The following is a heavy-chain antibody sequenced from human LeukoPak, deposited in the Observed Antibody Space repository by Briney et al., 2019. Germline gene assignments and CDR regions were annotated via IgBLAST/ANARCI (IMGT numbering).Heavy chain of an antibody. V-gene: IGHV3-30*18. CDR2: VSHDGSAK. Sequence: GGSLRLSCAASGFXLRNHGINWVRQAPGKGLEWVAVVSHDGSAKFYADSVKGRFTISRDNPNNILYLQMNSLRPEDTAVYYCTKELGASGSSHMCYFDYWGQGILVTVS. CDR3: TKELGASGSSHMCYFDY. CDR1: GFXLRNHG. D-gene: IGHD3-10*01. J-gene: IGHJ4*02.